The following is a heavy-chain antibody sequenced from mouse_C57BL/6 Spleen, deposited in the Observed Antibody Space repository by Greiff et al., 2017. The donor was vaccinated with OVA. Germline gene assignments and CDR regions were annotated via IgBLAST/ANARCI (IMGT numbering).Heavy chain of an antibody. J-gene: IGHJ2*01. CDR3: TSTAQATAPFDY. V-gene: IGHV14-4*01. Sequence: VQLKQSGAELVRPGASVKLSCTASGFNIKDDYMHWVKQRPEQGLEWIGWIDPENGDTEYASKFQGKATITADTSSNTAYLQLSSLTSEDTAVYYCTSTAQATAPFDYWGQGTTLTVSS. CDR2: IDPENGDT. D-gene: IGHD3-2*02. CDR1: GFNIKDDY.